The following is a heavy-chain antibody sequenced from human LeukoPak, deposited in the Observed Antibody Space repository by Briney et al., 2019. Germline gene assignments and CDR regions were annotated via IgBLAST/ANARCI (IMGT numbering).Heavy chain of an antibody. D-gene: IGHD2-2*01. J-gene: IGHJ3*02. V-gene: IGHV1-2*02. CDR2: INPNSGGT. CDR3: ARCNIVVVPAAPGCAFDI. Sequence: ASVKVSCKASGYTFTGYYVHWVRQAPGQGLEWMGWINPNSGGTNYAQKFQDRVTMTRDTSISTAYMELSRLRSDDTAVYYCARCNIVVVPAAPGCAFDIWGQGTMVTVSS. CDR1: GYTFTGYY.